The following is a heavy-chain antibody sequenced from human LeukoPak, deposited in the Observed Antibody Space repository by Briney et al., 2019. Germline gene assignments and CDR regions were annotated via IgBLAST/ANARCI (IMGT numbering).Heavy chain of an antibody. V-gene: IGHV3-72*01. CDR1: GFTFSDYV. CDR3: SRDGAEGDNSAFDI. Sequence: PGGSLRLSCVASGFTFSDYVLDWVRQAPGKGLEWVGRIRRKRNSYTTEYAASVKGRFSISRDDLKKTLYLHMNSLQTEDTAVYHCSRDGAEGDNSAFDIWGPGTMVTVSS. J-gene: IGHJ3*02. CDR2: IRRKRNSYTT. D-gene: IGHD3-22*01.